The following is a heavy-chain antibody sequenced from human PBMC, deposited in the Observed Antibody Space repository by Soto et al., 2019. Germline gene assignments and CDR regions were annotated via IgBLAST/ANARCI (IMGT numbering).Heavy chain of an antibody. CDR3: VRGGYVHAFDY. J-gene: IGHJ4*02. V-gene: IGHV4-59*01. CDR1: GGSISYYY. Sequence: SETLSLTCTVSGGSISYYYWDWIRQPPGKGLEWIGSIYYSGNTHYNPSLKSRVTISVDTSMNQFSLNLDSVTAVDSAVYYCVRGGYVHAFDYWGQGALVTVSS. D-gene: IGHD5-12*01. CDR2: IYYSGNT.